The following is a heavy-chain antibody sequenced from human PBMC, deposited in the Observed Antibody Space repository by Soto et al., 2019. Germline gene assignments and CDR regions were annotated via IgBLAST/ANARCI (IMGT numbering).Heavy chain of an antibody. Sequence: GASVKVSCKASGGTFSSYAISWVRQAPGQGLEWMGGIIPIFGTANYAQKFQGRVTITADESTSTAYMELSSLRSEDTAVYYCASHHPPRSSSWYGYYYYGMDVWGQGTTVTVSS. D-gene: IGHD6-13*01. CDR1: GGTFSSYA. J-gene: IGHJ6*02. CDR2: IIPIFGTA. CDR3: ASHHPPRSSSWYGYYYYGMDV. V-gene: IGHV1-69*13.